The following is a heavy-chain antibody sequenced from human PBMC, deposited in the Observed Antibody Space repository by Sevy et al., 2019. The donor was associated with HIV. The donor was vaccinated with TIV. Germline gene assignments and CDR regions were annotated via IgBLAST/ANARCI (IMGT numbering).Heavy chain of an antibody. CDR3: ARDGGYSIKWYPLY. V-gene: IGHV3-30-3*01. CDR1: GFAFSSHA. CDR2: ISYEGTET. Sequence: GGSLKLSCAASGFAFSSHAMHWVRQAPGKGLEWVAVISYEGTETFYAASVEGRFTISRDNSKNMLSLQINSLRPEDTAVYYCARDGGYSIKWYPLYWGHGTLVTVSS. D-gene: IGHD6-13*01. J-gene: IGHJ4*01.